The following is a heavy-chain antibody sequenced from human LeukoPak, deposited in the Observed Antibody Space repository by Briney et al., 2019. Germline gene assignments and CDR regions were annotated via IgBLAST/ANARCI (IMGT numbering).Heavy chain of an antibody. Sequence: SETLSLTCTVSGGSITNYYLSWIRQPPGKGLEWIGYIYHSGSTNYNPSLRSRVTISVDRSKNQFSLNLRSVTAADTAVYYCARGRHGYTFHFESWGQGILVTVSS. V-gene: IGHV4-59*01. D-gene: IGHD5-24*01. CDR1: GGSITNYY. CDR2: IYHSGST. J-gene: IGHJ4*02. CDR3: ARGRHGYTFHFES.